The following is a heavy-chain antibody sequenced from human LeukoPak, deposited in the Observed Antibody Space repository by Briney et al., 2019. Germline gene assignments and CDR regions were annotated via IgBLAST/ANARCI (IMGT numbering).Heavy chain of an antibody. CDR2: FYYSGST. CDR1: GGSISSGGYY. CDR3: ARDKPYGSGSIDAFDI. D-gene: IGHD3-10*01. Sequence: PSETLSLTCTVSGGSISSGGYYWSWIRQQRGKGLEWIVYFYYSGSTYYNPSLKSRVTISVDTSKNQFSLRLSSVTAADTAVYYCARDKPYGSGSIDAFDIWGQGTMVTVSS. J-gene: IGHJ3*02. V-gene: IGHV4-31*03.